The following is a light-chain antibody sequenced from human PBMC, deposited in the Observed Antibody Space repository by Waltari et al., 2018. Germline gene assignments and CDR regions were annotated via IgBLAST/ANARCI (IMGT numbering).Light chain of an antibody. V-gene: IGLV2-23*02. Sequence: QSALTQPASVSGSPGQSVTISCTGASTDIGSYYLVSWYRHVPGKAPPVFIYEVTKRTSDLRDRLSGSKSGNTASLTISGLRAEDEADYYCSSYTTDATHVLFGGGTKLTVL. J-gene: IGLJ2*01. CDR3: SSYTTDATHVL. CDR1: STDIGSYYL. CDR2: EVT.